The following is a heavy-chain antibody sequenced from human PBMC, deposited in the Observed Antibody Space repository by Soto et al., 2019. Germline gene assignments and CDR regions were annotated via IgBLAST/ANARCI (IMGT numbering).Heavy chain of an antibody. J-gene: IGHJ5*02. D-gene: IGHD5-18*01. V-gene: IGHV3-73*01. CDR2: IRSKANSYAT. CDR1: GVNFSGSA. CDR3: TSKVDTAMVMEFWFDP. Sequence: PGGSLRLSCAASGVNFSGSAMHWVRQASGKGLEWVGRIRSKANSYATAYAASVKGRFTISRDDSKNTAYLQMNSLKTEDTAVYYCTSKVDTAMVMEFWFDPWGQGTLVTVSS.